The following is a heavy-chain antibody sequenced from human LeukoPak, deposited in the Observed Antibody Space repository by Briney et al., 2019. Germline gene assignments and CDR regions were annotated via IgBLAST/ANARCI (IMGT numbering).Heavy chain of an antibody. V-gene: IGHV1-69*13. CDR3: ARGLDYDSSGYYLFRFDY. CDR2: IIPIFGTA. J-gene: IGHJ4*02. D-gene: IGHD3-22*01. Sequence: SVKVSCKASGGTFSSYAISWVRQAPGQGLEWMGGIIPIFGTANYAQKFQGRVTIIADESTSTAYMELSSLRSEDTAVYYCARGLDYDSSGYYLFRFDYWGQGTLVTVSS. CDR1: GGTFSSYA.